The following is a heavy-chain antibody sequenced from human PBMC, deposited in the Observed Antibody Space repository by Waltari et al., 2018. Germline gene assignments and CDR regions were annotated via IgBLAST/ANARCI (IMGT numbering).Heavy chain of an antibody. CDR3: ATLGAYLGAFDV. J-gene: IGHJ3*01. D-gene: IGHD3-16*01. Sequence: EVQLVETGGGLIQPGGSLRLSCAVSGFIVSSNYMSWVRQAPGKGLGWVSVIYAGGGSYPADSVRGRFTISRDNSKNTLYLEMNTLRADDTAVYYCATLGAYLGAFDVWGQGTMVTVSS. CDR2: IYAGGGS. CDR1: GFIVSSNY. V-gene: IGHV3-53*02.